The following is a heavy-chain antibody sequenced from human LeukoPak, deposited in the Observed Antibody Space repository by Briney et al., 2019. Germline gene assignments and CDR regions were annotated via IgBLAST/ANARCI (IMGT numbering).Heavy chain of an antibody. V-gene: IGHV1-8*03. CDR1: GYTFTSYD. CDR2: MNPNSGNT. J-gene: IGHJ5*02. D-gene: IGHD4-23*01. CDR3: ARRLRWSENWFDP. Sequence: GASVKVSCKASGYTFTSYDINWVRQATGQGLEWMGWMNPNSGNTGYAQKFQGRVTITRNTSISIAYMELSSLRSEDTAVYYCARRLRWSENWFDPWGQGTLVTVSS.